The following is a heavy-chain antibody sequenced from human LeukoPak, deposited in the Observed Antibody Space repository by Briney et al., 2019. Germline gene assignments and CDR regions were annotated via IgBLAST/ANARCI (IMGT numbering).Heavy chain of an antibody. V-gene: IGHV4-34*01. CDR2: INHSGST. Sequence: SETLSLTCAVYGGSFSGYYWSWIRQPPGKGLEWIGEINHSGSTNYNPSLKSRVTISVDTSKNQFSLKLSSVTAADTAVYYCARDALAYGDYAWYFDLWGRGTLVTVSS. CDR3: ARDALAYGDYAWYFDL. CDR1: GGSFSGYY. J-gene: IGHJ2*01. D-gene: IGHD4-17*01.